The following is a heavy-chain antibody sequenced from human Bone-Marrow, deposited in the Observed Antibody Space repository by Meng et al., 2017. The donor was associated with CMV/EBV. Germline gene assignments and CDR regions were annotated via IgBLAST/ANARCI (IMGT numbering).Heavy chain of an antibody. CDR1: GGSISSYY. Sequence: GSLRLSFTVSGGSISSYYWSWIRQPPGKGLEWIGYIYYSGSTNYNPSLKSRVTISVDTSKNQFSLKLSSVTAADTAVYYCARVYDFWSGYLDYWGQGTLVTVSS. CDR2: IYYSGST. J-gene: IGHJ4*02. CDR3: ARVYDFWSGYLDY. D-gene: IGHD3-3*01. V-gene: IGHV4-59*12.